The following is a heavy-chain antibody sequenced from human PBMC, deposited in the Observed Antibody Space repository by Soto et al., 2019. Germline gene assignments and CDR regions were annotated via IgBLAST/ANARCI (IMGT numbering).Heavy chain of an antibody. CDR2: FTTKFGTA. D-gene: IGHD5-12*01. CDR3: ARGVVSGFEFWYFDL. CDR1: GGTFRNHV. J-gene: IGHJ2*01. V-gene: IGHV1-69*01. Sequence: QVQLVQSGAEVKKPGSSLKVSCKASGGTFRNHVISWLRQAPGQGLEWIGGFTTKFGTANYAPKFQGRVSITADESTTTSSVALSNLRPEDTAVYFCARGVVSGFEFWYFDLWGRGTLITVSS.